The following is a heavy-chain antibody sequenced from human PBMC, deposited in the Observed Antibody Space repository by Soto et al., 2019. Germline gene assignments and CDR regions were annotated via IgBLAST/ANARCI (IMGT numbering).Heavy chain of an antibody. CDR3: TNDPLVRFPSGY. CDR2: IKEKGEGETT. V-gene: IGHV3-15*07. D-gene: IGHD3-3*01. CDR1: GFTFSKAW. Sequence: VQLVESGGGLVKPGGSLRLSCAASGFTFSKAWMNWVRQAPGKGLEWVGRIKEKGEGETTDYAAFVKGRFTISRDDPNNTLYLQMSSLETDHPAVYYCTNDPLVRFPSGYWGQGPVVTVSS. J-gene: IGHJ4*02.